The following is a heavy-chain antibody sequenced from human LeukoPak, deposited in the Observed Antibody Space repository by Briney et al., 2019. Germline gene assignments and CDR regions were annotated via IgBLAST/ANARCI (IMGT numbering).Heavy chain of an antibody. J-gene: IGHJ5*02. V-gene: IGHV3-23*01. CDR1: GFTFNNYA. D-gene: IGHD2-21*02. CDR2: ISAGGNSP. Sequence: GGSLRLSCAASGFTFNNYAMTWVRQTPGKGLEWVSGISAGGNSPYYADSVKGRFTISRDNSKNTLYLQMNSLRAEDTAVYYCAKGVVTAIASPNWFDPWGQGTLVTVSS. CDR3: AKGVVTAIASPNWFDP.